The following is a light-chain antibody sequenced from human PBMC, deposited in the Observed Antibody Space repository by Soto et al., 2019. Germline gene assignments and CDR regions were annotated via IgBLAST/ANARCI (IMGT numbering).Light chain of an antibody. CDR3: PQSFSTLLS. V-gene: IGKV1-39*01. Sequence: DIEMTQSPSFLSASIGDRVTITCRASQSIISYLNWYQQKPGKAPKLLISGATTLQTGVPPRFSGRGSGTEFTLAISSLRPEDVATYYCPQSFSTLLSFGGGTKVEIK. CDR2: GAT. CDR1: QSIISY. J-gene: IGKJ4*01.